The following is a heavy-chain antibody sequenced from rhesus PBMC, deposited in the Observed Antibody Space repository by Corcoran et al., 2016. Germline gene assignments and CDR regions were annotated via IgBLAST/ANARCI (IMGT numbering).Heavy chain of an antibody. CDR1: GYTFSSYR. J-gene: IGHJ4*01. Sequence: QVQLVQSGAEVKKPGASVKLSCKASGYTFSSYRINWVSKAPGQGLEWMGWSNPSNGNTGYAQKFQGRVTLTRDTSTSTVYMEVSSLRSEDTAVYYCARGSYYFDYWGQGVLVTVSP. CDR2: SNPSNGNT. D-gene: IGHD2-15*01. CDR3: ARGSYYFDY. V-gene: IGHV1-200*01.